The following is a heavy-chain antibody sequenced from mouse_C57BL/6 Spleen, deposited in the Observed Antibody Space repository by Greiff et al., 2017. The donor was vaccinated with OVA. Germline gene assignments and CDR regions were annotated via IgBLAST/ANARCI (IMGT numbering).Heavy chain of an antibody. CDR1: GYTFTSYW. D-gene: IGHD2-4*01. CDR3: ARERAYDYDEGFAY. Sequence: QVQLQQPGAELVKPGASVKMSCKASGYTFTSYWITWVKQRPGQGLEWIGDIYPGSGSTNYNEKFKSKATLTVDTSSSTAYMQLSSLTSEDSAVYYCARERAYDYDEGFAYWGQGTLVTVSA. CDR2: IYPGSGST. J-gene: IGHJ3*01. V-gene: IGHV1-55*01.